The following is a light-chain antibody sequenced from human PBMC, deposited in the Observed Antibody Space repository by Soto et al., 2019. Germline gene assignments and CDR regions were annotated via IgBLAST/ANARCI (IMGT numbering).Light chain of an antibody. CDR3: QSYDSSLSGSYV. CDR2: GNS. V-gene: IGLV1-40*01. J-gene: IGLJ1*01. CDR1: SSNIGAGYD. Sequence: QSVLTQPPSVSGAPGQRVTISCTGSSSNIGAGYDVHWYQQLPGTAPKLLIYGNSTRPSGVPDRFSGSKSGTSASLAITGLQADDEADYYCQSYDSSLSGSYVFGTGTKLTVL.